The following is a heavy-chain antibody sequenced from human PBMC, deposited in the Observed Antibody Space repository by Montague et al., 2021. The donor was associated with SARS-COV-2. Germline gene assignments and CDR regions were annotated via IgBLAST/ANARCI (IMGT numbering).Heavy chain of an antibody. Sequence: SLRLSCAASGFTFSTYWMSWVRQAPGEGLEWVAHIKRDGSAKYYVDSVKGRFTISRDNSKNSLYLQMSSLTAEDTAVYFCARLGRIAAGAGDAFDFWGQGTMVTVSS. J-gene: IGHJ3*01. V-gene: IGHV3-7*01. CDR3: ARLGRIAAGAGDAFDF. CDR2: IKRDGSAK. CDR1: GFTFSTYW. D-gene: IGHD6-13*01.